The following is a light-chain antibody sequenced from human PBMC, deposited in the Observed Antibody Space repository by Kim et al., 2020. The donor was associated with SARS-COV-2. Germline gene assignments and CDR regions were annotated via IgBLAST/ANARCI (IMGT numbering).Light chain of an antibody. CDR3: QVWDSSSDHRV. V-gene: IGLV3-21*04. Sequence: APGKAARITCGGNNIGTKSVHWYQQKPGQAPVLVIYYDIDRPSGIPERFSGSDSGNTATLTISRVEAGDEADYYCQVWDSSSDHRVFGGGTQLTVL. CDR2: YDI. CDR1: NIGTKS. J-gene: IGLJ2*01.